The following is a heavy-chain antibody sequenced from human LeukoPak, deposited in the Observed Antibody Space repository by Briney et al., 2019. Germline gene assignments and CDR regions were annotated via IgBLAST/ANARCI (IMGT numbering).Heavy chain of an antibody. CDR2: IYPGDSDA. CDR3: ARRRDLYSGSYYPFDY. CDR1: GYSFTSYW. V-gene: IGHV5-51*01. J-gene: IGHJ4*02. Sequence: GESLKISCQGSGYSFTSYWIGWVRQMPGKGLKWMGIIYPGDSDARCSPSFQGQVTISADKSISTAYLQWSSLKASDTAMYYCARRRDLYSGSYYPFDYWGQGTLVTVSS. D-gene: IGHD1-26*01.